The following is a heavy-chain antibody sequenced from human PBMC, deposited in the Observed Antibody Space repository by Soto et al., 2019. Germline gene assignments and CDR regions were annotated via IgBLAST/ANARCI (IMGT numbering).Heavy chain of an antibody. J-gene: IGHJ4*02. CDR1: GFSLSSSGVG. D-gene: IGHD3-10*01. V-gene: IGHV2-5*02. CDR3: AHRAGSLNFES. Sequence: QITLKESGPTLVKPTQTLTLTCTFSGFSLSSSGVGVGWIRQPPGKALEWLALIYWDDDKHYSPSLRIRLTITKDTSKNQVVLTMTNMDPVDTATYYCAHRAGSLNFESWGQGTLVTVSS. CDR2: IYWDDDK.